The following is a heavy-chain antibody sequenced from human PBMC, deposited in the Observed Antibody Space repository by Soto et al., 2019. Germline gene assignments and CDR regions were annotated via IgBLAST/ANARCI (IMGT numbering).Heavy chain of an antibody. CDR1: GFHFSSYA. D-gene: IGHD2-2*01. CDR2: ISCSGGSP. V-gene: IGHV3-23*01. Sequence: GGSMRLSCAVSGFHFSSYAMSCVRRAPGEGLEWVSVISCSGGSPYYADAVQGRFTISRDNPKNTLYLQMNSLRAEDTAIYYCAKARCSSTTCYVPDYWRQGTLVTVS. J-gene: IGHJ4*02. CDR3: AKARCSSTTCYVPDY.